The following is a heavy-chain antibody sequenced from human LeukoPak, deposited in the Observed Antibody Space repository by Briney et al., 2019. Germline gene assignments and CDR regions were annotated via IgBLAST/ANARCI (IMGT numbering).Heavy chain of an antibody. J-gene: IGHJ1*01. D-gene: IGHD4-17*01. Sequence: PGGSLRLSCAASGFTFSSFAMSWVRQAPGKGLECVSGITGRGGSTYYADSVKGRFTISRDNSKNTLYLQMNSLRAEDTAVYYCAKGPSRYGDYTEYFQHWGQGTLVTVSS. V-gene: IGHV3-23*01. CDR2: ITGRGGST. CDR1: GFTFSSFA. CDR3: AKGPSRYGDYTEYFQH.